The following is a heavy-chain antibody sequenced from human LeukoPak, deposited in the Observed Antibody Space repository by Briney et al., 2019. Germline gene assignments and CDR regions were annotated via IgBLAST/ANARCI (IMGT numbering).Heavy chain of an antibody. CDR1: GFIFTNYA. CDR2: ISGNGDYT. CDR3: AKEDRGGLVDF. D-gene: IGHD3-16*01. J-gene: IGHJ4*02. V-gene: IGHV3-23*01. Sequence: GGSLRLSCAASGFIFTNYAMNWVRQAPGKGLEWVSSISGNGDYTYYADSAKGRFAISRDNSKITLYLQMNSLRAEDTAAYYCAKEDRGGLVDFWGQGTLVTVSS.